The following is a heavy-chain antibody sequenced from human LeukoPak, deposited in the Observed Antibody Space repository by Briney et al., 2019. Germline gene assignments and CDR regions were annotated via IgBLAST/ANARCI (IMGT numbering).Heavy chain of an antibody. J-gene: IGHJ5*02. CDR3: ARDCSDDFWSGYYRQCWFDP. D-gene: IGHD3-3*01. Sequence: GASVKVSCKASGYTFTSYGISWVRQAPGQGLEWMGWISAYNGNTNYAQKLQGRVTMTTDTSTSTAYMELRSLRSDDTAVYYCARDCSDDFWSGYYRQCWFDPWGQGTLVTVSS. CDR1: GYTFTSYG. CDR2: ISAYNGNT. V-gene: IGHV1-18*01.